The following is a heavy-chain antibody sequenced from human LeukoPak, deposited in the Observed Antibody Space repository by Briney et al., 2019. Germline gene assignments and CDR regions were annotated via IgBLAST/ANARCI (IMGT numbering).Heavy chain of an antibody. CDR3: AKDFSPSSSGSQDY. V-gene: IGHV3-43*02. J-gene: IGHJ4*02. D-gene: IGHD1-26*01. Sequence: GGSLRLSCAASGFTFDDYAMHWVRQAPGKGLEWVSLISADGGSTFYADSVKDRFTISRDNSKNSLYLQMNSLRAEDTALYYCAKDFSPSSSGSQDYWGQGTLATVSS. CDR2: ISADGGST. CDR1: GFTFDDYA.